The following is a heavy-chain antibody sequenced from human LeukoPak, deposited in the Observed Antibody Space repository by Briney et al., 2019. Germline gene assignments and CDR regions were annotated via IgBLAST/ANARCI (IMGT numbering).Heavy chain of an antibody. CDR1: GASISSYY. J-gene: IGHJ4*02. CDR3: AKEVSYGFDS. D-gene: IGHD5-18*01. V-gene: IGHV4-59*01. CDR2: IYYTGNS. Sequence: SETLSLTCTASGASISSYYWSWIRQPPGKGLEWIGYIYYTGNSNYNPSLKSRVTMSVDTSKNQFSLKLSSVTAVDTAVYFCAKEVSYGFDSWGQGTLVTVSS.